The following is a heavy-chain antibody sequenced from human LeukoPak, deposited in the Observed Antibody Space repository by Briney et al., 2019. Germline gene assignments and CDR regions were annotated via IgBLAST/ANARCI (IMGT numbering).Heavy chain of an antibody. CDR1: GFTFSSYA. CDR3: AKAGSIRFDY. V-gene: IGHV3-23*01. Sequence: PGGSLRLSCAASGFTFSSYAMTWVRQAPGKGLEWVSAISGSGGSTYYADSVKGRFTISRDNSKNTLFLQMNSLRAEDTAAYYCAKAGSIRFDYWGQGTLVTVSS. J-gene: IGHJ4*02. D-gene: IGHD1-26*01. CDR2: ISGSGGST.